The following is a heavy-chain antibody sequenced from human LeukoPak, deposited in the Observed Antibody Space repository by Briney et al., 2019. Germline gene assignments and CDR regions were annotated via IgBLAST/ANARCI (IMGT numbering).Heavy chain of an antibody. J-gene: IGHJ3*02. Sequence: SETLSLTCAVSGYSISSGYYWGWIRQPPGKGLEWFGSIYHSGSTYYNPSLKSRVTISVDTSKNQFSLKLSSVTAADTAVYYCARLTVSVGKDAFDIWGQGTMVTVSS. V-gene: IGHV4-38-2*01. CDR3: ARLTVSVGKDAFDI. D-gene: IGHD1-26*01. CDR2: IYHSGST. CDR1: GYSISSGYY.